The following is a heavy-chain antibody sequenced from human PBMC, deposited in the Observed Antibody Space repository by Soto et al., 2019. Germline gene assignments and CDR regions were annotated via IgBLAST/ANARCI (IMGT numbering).Heavy chain of an antibody. CDR1: GFTFSNYA. Sequence: PGGSLRLSCAASGFTFSNYAMIWVRQAPGKGLEWVSVISGSGGSTYYADSVKGRFTISRDNSKNTLYLQMDALRAEDTALYYCAKHYGDYVYYHYMDVWGKGTTVTVSS. CDR2: ISGSGGST. V-gene: IGHV3-23*01. CDR3: AKHYGDYVYYHYMDV. D-gene: IGHD4-17*01. J-gene: IGHJ6*03.